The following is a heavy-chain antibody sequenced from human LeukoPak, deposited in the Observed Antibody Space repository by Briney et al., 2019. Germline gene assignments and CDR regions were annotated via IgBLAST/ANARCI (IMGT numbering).Heavy chain of an antibody. V-gene: IGHV3-23*01. D-gene: IGHD1-7*01. J-gene: IGHJ6*03. CDR1: GFTFSSYA. CDR3: AKRRGLELTYYYHMDV. Sequence: LSGGSLRLSSAASGFTFSSYAMSWVRQAPGKGLEWVSAISGSGGSTYYADSVKGRFTISRDNSKNTLYLQMNSLRADDTAVYYCAKRRGLELTYYYHMDVWGKGTTVTVSS. CDR2: ISGSGGST.